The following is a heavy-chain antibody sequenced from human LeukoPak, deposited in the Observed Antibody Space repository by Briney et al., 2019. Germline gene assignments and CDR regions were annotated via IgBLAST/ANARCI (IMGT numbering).Heavy chain of an antibody. V-gene: IGHV3-53*05. CDR3: AKGLGYYYDSSGYYSY. CDR2: IYSGGRT. J-gene: IGHJ4*02. CDR1: GFIASSHY. Sequence: GGSLRLSCAASGFIASSHYMSWVRQAPGKGLECVSVIYSGGRTDYADSVKGRFTISRDNSKNTLYLQMNSLRAEDTAVYYCAKGLGYYYDSSGYYSYWGQGTLVTVSS. D-gene: IGHD3-22*01.